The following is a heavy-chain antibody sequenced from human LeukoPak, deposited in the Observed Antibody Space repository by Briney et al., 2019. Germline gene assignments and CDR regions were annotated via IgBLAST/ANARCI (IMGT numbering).Heavy chain of an antibody. Sequence: PSETLSLTCTVSGGSISSYYWSWIRQPAGKGLEWIGRIYTSGSTNYNPSLKSRVTMSVDTSKNQFSLKLSSVTAADTAVYYCASQDIVVVSTSAEYFQHWGLGTLVTVSS. CDR1: GGSISSYY. CDR3: ASQDIVVVSTSAEYFQH. D-gene: IGHD2-2*01. V-gene: IGHV4-4*07. CDR2: IYTSGST. J-gene: IGHJ1*01.